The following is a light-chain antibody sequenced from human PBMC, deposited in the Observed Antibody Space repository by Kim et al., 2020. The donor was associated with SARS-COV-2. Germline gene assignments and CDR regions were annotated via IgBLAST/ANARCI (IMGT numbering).Light chain of an antibody. CDR2: SNN. CDR3: AAWDDSLNGRVV. Sequence: QGVTSRGYGSYSTILNNTVNLYQHLPGKAPDLPMCSNNQRPSGVPDRFSGSKAGTSASLAISGLQSEDEAHYCCAAWDDSLNGRVVFGGGTQLTVL. J-gene: IGLJ2*01. CDR1: YSTILNNT. V-gene: IGLV1-44*01.